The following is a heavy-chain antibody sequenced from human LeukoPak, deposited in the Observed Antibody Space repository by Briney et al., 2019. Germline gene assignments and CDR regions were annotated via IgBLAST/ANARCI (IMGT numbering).Heavy chain of an antibody. CDR2: INPTGGST. CDR3: VRDPASGALGRSDY. D-gene: IGHD4/OR15-4a*01. J-gene: IGHJ4*02. Sequence: ASVKVSCKASGYTFTKYYMHWVRQAPGQGLEWMGIINPTGGSTNYAQKFQGRVTMTRDMSTTTVYMDLNSLKSEDTAVYYCVRDPASGALGRSDYWGQGTLVTVSS. CDR1: GYTFTKYY. V-gene: IGHV1-46*01.